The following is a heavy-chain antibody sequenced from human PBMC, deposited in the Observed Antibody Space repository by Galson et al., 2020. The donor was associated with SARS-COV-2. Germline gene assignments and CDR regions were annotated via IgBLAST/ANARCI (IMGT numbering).Heavy chain of an antibody. CDR2: ISAYNGNT. J-gene: IGHJ4*02. CDR1: GYTFTSYG. CDR3: ALAVVYSGSYNY. D-gene: IGHD1-26*01. Sequence: ASVKVSCKASGYTFTSYGISWVRQAPGQGPEWMGWISAYNGNTNYAQKLQGRVTMTTDTSTSTAYMELRSLRSDDTAVYYCALAVVYSGSYNYWGQGTLVTVSS. V-gene: IGHV1-18*01.